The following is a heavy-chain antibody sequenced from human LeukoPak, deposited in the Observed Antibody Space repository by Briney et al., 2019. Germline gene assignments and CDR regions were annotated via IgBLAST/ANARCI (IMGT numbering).Heavy chain of an antibody. CDR2: IRYDGTNK. CDR1: GFTFSSYG. D-gene: IGHD4-17*01. V-gene: IGHV3-30*02. J-gene: IGHJ4*02. CDR3: AKDNYYGDYEVTSIFGVD. Sequence: GGSLRPSCAASGFTFSSYGMHWVRQAPGKGLEWVAVIRYDGTNKYYADSMKGRFTISRDNSKNTLYLQMNSLRVEDTAVYYCAKDNYYGDYEVTSIFGVDWGQGTLVTVSS.